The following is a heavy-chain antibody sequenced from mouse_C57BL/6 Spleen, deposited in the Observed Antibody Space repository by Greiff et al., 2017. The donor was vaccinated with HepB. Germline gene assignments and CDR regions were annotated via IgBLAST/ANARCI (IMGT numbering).Heavy chain of an antibody. CDR2: INPNYGTT. CDR1: GYSFTDYN. Sequence: VQLQQSGPELVKPGASVKISCKASGYSFTDYNMNWVKQSNGKSLEWIGVINPNYGTTSYNQKFKGKATLTVDQSSSTAYMQLNSLTSEDSAVYYCARRGIPLITPVVDWYFDVWGTGTTVTVSS. J-gene: IGHJ1*03. CDR3: ARRGIPLITPVVDWYFDV. V-gene: IGHV1-39*01. D-gene: IGHD1-1*01.